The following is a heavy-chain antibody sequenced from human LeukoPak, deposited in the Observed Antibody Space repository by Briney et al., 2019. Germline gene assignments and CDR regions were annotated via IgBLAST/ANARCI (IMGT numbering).Heavy chain of an antibody. CDR1: GYTFSDYY. CDR3: ARDRSGSYPVDY. CDR2: INPKGGGT. V-gene: IGHV1-2*06. Sequence: ASVEVSCKASGYTFSDYYIHWVRQAPGLGLEWRVRINPKGGGTYYAQNFQGRVTMTRATNISTVSMELSGLRSDDTAVYYCARDRSGSYPVDYWGQGTLVTVSS. J-gene: IGHJ4*02. D-gene: IGHD1-26*01.